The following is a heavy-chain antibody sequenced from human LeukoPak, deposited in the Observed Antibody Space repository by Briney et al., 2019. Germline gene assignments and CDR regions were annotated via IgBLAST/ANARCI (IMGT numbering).Heavy chain of an antibody. CDR2: ISSSSSTI. J-gene: IGHJ4*02. CDR3: ARGKQYYDFWRGIDY. Sequence: GGSLRLSCAASGFTFSSYSMNWVRQAPGKGLEWVSYISSSSSTIYYADSVKGRFTISRDNAKNSLYLQMNSLRAEDTAVYYCARGKQYYDFWRGIDYWGQGTLVTVSS. CDR1: GFTFSSYS. V-gene: IGHV3-48*01. D-gene: IGHD3-3*01.